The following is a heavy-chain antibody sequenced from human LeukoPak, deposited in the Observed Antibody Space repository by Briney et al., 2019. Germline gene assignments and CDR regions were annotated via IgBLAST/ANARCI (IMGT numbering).Heavy chain of an antibody. V-gene: IGHV3-23*01. CDR2: ISGSGGST. CDR1: GFTFSSYA. D-gene: IGHD3-22*01. CDR3: ASRDSSGYHNWFDP. Sequence: PGGSLRLSCAASGFTFSSYAMSWVRQAPGKGLEWVSAISGSGGSTYYADSVKGRFTISRDNSKNTLYLQMNSLRAEDTAVYYCASRDSSGYHNWFDPWGQGTLATVSS. J-gene: IGHJ5*02.